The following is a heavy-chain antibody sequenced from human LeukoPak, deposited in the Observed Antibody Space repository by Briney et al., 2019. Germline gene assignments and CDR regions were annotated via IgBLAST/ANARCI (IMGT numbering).Heavy chain of an antibody. CDR3: AAIAVAGHALDAFDI. J-gene: IGHJ3*02. Sequence: PSETLSLTCTVSGASISSYYWSWIRQPAGKGLEWIGRIDGSGNTNYNPSLKSRISVSVDTSKNQVSLKLSSVTAADTAVYFCAAIAVAGHALDAFDIWGQGTMVTVSS. D-gene: IGHD6-19*01. CDR2: IDGSGNT. CDR1: GASISSYY. V-gene: IGHV4-4*07.